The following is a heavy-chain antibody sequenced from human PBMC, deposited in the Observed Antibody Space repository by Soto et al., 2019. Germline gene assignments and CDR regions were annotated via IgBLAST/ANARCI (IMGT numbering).Heavy chain of an antibody. Sequence: PGESLKISCQASGYTFIYFWVAWVRQVPGKGLEWMGVIYPGASDIRYSPSFEGHVTISADKSTNTAYLQWSSLEAADTAIYYCARQGTWRGSDYADFDFWGPGTRVTVSS. D-gene: IGHD3-10*01. CDR2: IYPGASDI. V-gene: IGHV5-51*01. CDR3: ARQGTWRGSDYADFDF. J-gene: IGHJ4*02. CDR1: GYTFIYFW.